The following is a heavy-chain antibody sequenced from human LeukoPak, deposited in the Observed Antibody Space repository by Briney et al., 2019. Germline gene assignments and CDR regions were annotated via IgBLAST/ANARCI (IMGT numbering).Heavy chain of an antibody. Sequence: PSETLSLTCAVYGGSFSGCYWSWIRQPPGKGLEWIGEINHSGSTNYNPSLKSRVTISVDTSKNQFSLKLSSVTAADTAVYYCARRKKGPYYFDYWGQGTLVTVSS. CDR3: ARRKKGPYYFDY. D-gene: IGHD2/OR15-2a*01. CDR1: GGSFSGCY. V-gene: IGHV4-34*01. CDR2: INHSGST. J-gene: IGHJ4*02.